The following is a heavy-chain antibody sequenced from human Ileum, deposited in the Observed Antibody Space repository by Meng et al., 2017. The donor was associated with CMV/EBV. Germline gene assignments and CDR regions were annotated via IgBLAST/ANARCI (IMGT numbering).Heavy chain of an antibody. CDR2: IYYSGSI. CDR1: GGSISSSSYY. D-gene: IGHD2-2*01. J-gene: IGHJ4*02. CDR3: ARQRGDIVVVPAAYFDY. V-gene: IGHV4-39*01. Sequence: SETLSLTCTVSGGSISSSSYYWGWIRQPPGKGLEWIGSIYYSGSIYYNPSLKSRVTISVDTSKNQFSLKLSSVTAADTAVYYCARQRGDIVVVPAAYFDYWGQGTLVTVSS.